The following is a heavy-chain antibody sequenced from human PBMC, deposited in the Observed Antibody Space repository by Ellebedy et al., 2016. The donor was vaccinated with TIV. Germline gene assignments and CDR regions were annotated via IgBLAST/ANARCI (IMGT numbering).Heavy chain of an antibody. Sequence: ASVKVSCKASGYTFTSYYMHWVRQAPGQGLEWMGIINPSGGSTSYAQKFQGRVTMTRDTSTSTVYMELRSLRSDDTAVYYCARARFGELLLDYWGQGTLVTVSS. D-gene: IGHD3-10*01. J-gene: IGHJ4*02. CDR1: GYTFTSYY. CDR2: INPSGGST. CDR3: ARARFGELLLDY. V-gene: IGHV1-46*01.